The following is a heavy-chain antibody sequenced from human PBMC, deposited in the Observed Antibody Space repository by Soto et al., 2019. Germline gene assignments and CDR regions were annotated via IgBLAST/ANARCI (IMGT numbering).Heavy chain of an antibody. D-gene: IGHD4-17*01. CDR2: IYYSGST. CDR1: GCSISSYY. CDR3: ARQGSDYGDYYFDY. Sequence: SETLSLTCTVSGCSISSYYWSWIRQPPGKGLEWIGYIYYSGSTNYNPSLKSRVTISVDTSKNQFSLKLSSVTAADTAVYYCARQGSDYGDYYFDYWGQGTLVTVSS. J-gene: IGHJ4*02. V-gene: IGHV4-59*01.